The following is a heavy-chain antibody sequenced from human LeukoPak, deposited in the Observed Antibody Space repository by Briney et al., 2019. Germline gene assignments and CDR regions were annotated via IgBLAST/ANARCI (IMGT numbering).Heavy chain of an antibody. CDR1: GFTVSSNY. CDR2: IYSGGST. Sequence: GGSLRLSCVASGFTVSSNYMSWVRQAPGKGLEWVSVIYSGGSTYYADSVKGRFTISRDNSKNTLYLQMNSLRAEDTAVYYCARQGATEDYFDYWGQGTLVTVSS. J-gene: IGHJ4*02. D-gene: IGHD1-26*01. V-gene: IGHV3-53*01. CDR3: ARQGATEDYFDY.